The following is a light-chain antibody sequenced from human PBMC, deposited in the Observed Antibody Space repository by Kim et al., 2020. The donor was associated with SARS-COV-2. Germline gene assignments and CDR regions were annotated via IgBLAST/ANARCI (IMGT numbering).Light chain of an antibody. V-gene: IGLV3-1*01. CDR3: QAWDSSTSVV. J-gene: IGLJ2*01. CDR2: QDT. Sequence: SYELIQPPSVSVSPGQTASITCSGDKLGDKYASWYQQKPGQSPVVVIYQDTKRPSGIPERFSGSNSGNTATLTISGTQAMDEADYYCQAWDSSTSVVFGGGTQLTVL. CDR1: KLGDKY.